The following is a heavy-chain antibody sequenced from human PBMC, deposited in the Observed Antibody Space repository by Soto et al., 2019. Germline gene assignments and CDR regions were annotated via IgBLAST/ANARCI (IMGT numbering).Heavy chain of an antibody. Sequence: SETLSLTCTVSGGSISSGGYYWSWIRQHPGKGLEWIGYIYYSGSTYYNPSLKSRVTISVDTSKNQFSLKLSSVTAADTAVYYCARVQCSGGSCYRGYYYYGMDVWGQGTTVTV. D-gene: IGHD2-15*01. CDR2: IYYSGST. J-gene: IGHJ6*02. CDR1: GGSISSGGYY. CDR3: ARVQCSGGSCYRGYYYYGMDV. V-gene: IGHV4-31*03.